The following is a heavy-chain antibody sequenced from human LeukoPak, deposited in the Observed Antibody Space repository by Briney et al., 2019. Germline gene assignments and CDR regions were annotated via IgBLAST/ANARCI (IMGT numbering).Heavy chain of an antibody. CDR2: ISYDGSNK. CDR3: TNSGWQTAYFDH. CDR1: GFTFSSYA. J-gene: IGHJ4*02. Sequence: GRSLRLSCAASGFTFSSYAMHWVRQAPGKGLEWVAVISYDGSNKYYADSVKGRFTISRDNSRNTLYLQMNSLEGEDTAVYYCTNSGWQTAYFDHWGQGTLVTVSS. V-gene: IGHV3-30*04. D-gene: IGHD6-19*01.